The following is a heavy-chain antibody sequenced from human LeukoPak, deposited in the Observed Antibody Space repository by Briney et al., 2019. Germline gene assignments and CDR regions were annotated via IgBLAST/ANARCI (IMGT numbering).Heavy chain of an antibody. V-gene: IGHV1-69*01. D-gene: IGHD3-16*02. Sequence: SVKLSCKASGATFSSYGIRWVRHAAGQGLEWMGGTIPIFGTANYAQKSQGRVTITADESTSSAYMELSSLRSEDTAVYYCARGAGYDYVWGSYRPYFDYWGQGTLVTVSS. J-gene: IGHJ4*02. CDR1: GATFSSYG. CDR2: TIPIFGTA. CDR3: ARGAGYDYVWGSYRPYFDY.